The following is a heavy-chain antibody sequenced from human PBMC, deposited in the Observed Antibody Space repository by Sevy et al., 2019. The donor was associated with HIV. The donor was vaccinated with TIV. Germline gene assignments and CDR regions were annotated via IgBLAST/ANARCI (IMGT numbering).Heavy chain of an antibody. CDR1: GFKFSDYW. V-gene: IGHV3-7*01. CDR2: IKQDESEK. D-gene: IGHD3-3*01. CDR3: AREVGGFNWRPYYFDS. J-gene: IGHJ4*02. Sequence: GGSLRLSCAASGFKFSDYWMSWVRQSPGKGLECVATIKQDESEKYYVQSVKGRFAISRDNGKNSVSLQMNGLRVEDTALYYCAREVGGFNWRPYYFDSWGQGTLVTVSS.